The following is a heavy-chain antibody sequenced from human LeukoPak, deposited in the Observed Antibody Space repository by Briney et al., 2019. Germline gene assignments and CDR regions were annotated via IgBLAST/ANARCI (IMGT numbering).Heavy chain of an antibody. CDR2: IHYSGSS. J-gene: IGHJ3*02. Sequence: SETLSLTCTVSGGSISARYWGWIRQPPGKGLEWIGYIHYSGSSGHNPSLKSRVTMSVDTSKNHFSLKLSSVTAADTAVYYCARHLTVTGYGNDAFDIWGQGTKVTVSS. D-gene: IGHD3-9*01. CDR1: GGSISARY. CDR3: ARHLTVTGYGNDAFDI. V-gene: IGHV4-59*08.